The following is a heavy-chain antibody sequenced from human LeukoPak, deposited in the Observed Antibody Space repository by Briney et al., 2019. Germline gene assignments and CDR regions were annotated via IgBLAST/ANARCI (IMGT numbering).Heavy chain of an antibody. D-gene: IGHD2-21*02. Sequence: ASVKVSCKASGYTFTGYYMHWVRQAPGQGLEWMGIINPSGGRTSYAQKFQGRVTMTRDTSTSTLYMELSSLRSEDTAVYYCARTYCGGDCYSGGNGMDVWGQGTTVTVSS. J-gene: IGHJ6*02. CDR3: ARTYCGGDCYSGGNGMDV. CDR2: INPSGGRT. CDR1: GYTFTGYY. V-gene: IGHV1-46*01.